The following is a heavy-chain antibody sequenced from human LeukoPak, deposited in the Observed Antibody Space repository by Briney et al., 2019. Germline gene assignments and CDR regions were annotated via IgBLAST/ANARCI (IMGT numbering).Heavy chain of an antibody. CDR3: ARRGYYDRSGYGY. CDR1: GFTFSNYA. Sequence: GGSLRLSCAASGFTFSNYAMNWVRQAPGKGLEWVSSISGDSTDIYYADSVRGRFTIYRDNAKNSLYLQINSLRAEDTAIYYCARRGYYDRSGYGYWGQGTLVTVSS. J-gene: IGHJ4*02. D-gene: IGHD3-22*01. V-gene: IGHV3-21*01. CDR2: ISGDSTDI.